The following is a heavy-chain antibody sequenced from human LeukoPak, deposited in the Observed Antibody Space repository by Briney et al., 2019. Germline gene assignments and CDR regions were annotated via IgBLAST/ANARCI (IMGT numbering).Heavy chain of an antibody. CDR3: ARGASYDSDDAFDI. J-gene: IGHJ3*02. CDR2: IYTSGST. CDR1: GGSINSGNYY. Sequence: PSQTLSLTCTVSGGSINSGNYYWSWIRQPAGKGLEWIGRIYTSGSTNSHPSLRTRVTISVDTSRNQFSLELSSVTAADTAVYYCARGASYDSDDAFDIWGQGTMVTVSS. D-gene: IGHD3-3*01. V-gene: IGHV4-61*02.